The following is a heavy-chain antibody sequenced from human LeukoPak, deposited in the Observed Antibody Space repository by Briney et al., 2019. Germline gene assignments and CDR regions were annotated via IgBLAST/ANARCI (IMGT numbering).Heavy chain of an antibody. CDR3: TTGLCSGGSCYSVGY. CDR1: GFTFDDYG. CDR2: IKSKTDGGTT. D-gene: IGHD2-15*01. V-gene: IGHV3-15*01. Sequence: GGSLRLSCAASGFTFDDYGMSWVRQAPGKGLEWVGRIKSKTDGGTTDYAAPVKGRFTISRDDSKNTLYLQMNSLKTEDTAVYYCTTGLCSGGSCYSVGYWGQGTLVTVSS. J-gene: IGHJ4*02.